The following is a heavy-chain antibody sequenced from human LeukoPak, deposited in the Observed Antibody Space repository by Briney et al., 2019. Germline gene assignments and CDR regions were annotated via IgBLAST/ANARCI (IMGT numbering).Heavy chain of an antibody. V-gene: IGHV4-4*02. Sequence: PSETLSLTCAVSGGSISSSNWWSWVRQPPGKGLEWIGEIYHSGSTNYNPSLKSRVTISVDKSKNQFSLKLSSVTAADTAVYYCAKEGEGGSYYFDYWGQGTLVTVSS. J-gene: IGHJ4*02. CDR3: AKEGEGGSYYFDY. D-gene: IGHD1-26*01. CDR1: GGSISSSNW. CDR2: IYHSGST.